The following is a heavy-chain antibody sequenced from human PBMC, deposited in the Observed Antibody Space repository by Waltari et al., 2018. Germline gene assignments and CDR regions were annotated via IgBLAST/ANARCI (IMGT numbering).Heavy chain of an antibody. CDR1: GYRFTDYH. V-gene: IGHV1-2*02. CDR2: INPKNGDT. J-gene: IGHJ4*02. Sequence: QVQLLQSGTEVKKPGASVKVSCQASGYRFTDYHLHWVRQTPGQGLEWLVWINPKNGDTGYALNFLGRVTMTRDTSINTVFMDLSGLRSDDTAVFYCARDPGPIVGAPDYWGQGTLVTVSS. CDR3: ARDPGPIVGAPDY. D-gene: IGHD1-26*01.